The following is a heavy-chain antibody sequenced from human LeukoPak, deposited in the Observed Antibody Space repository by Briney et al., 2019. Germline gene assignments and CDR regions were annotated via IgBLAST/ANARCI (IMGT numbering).Heavy chain of an antibody. J-gene: IGHJ5*02. CDR3: ATLLGYCSSTSCYIGGVKSGYGFDP. Sequence: ASVKVSCKASGYTFTGYYMHWVRQAPGKGLEWMGGFDPEDGETIYAQKFQGRVTMTEDTSTDTAYMELSSLRSEDTAVYYCATLLGYCSSTSCYIGGVKSGYGFDPWGQGTLVTVSS. CDR1: GYTFTGYY. D-gene: IGHD2-2*02. V-gene: IGHV1-24*01. CDR2: FDPEDGET.